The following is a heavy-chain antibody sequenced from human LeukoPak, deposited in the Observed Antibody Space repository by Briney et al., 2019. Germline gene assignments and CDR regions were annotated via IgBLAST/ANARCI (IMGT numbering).Heavy chain of an antibody. D-gene: IGHD1-26*01. CDR2: ISTTGGTT. Sequence: GGSLRLSCAASGFTFNTCVMTWVRQAPGKGLEWISAISTTGGTTFYADSVKGRFTISRDNSENTLFLQMNSLRAEDTAVYYCARVQSGSYDFDYWGQGTLVTVSS. CDR1: GFTFNTCV. V-gene: IGHV3-23*01. CDR3: ARVQSGSYDFDY. J-gene: IGHJ4*02.